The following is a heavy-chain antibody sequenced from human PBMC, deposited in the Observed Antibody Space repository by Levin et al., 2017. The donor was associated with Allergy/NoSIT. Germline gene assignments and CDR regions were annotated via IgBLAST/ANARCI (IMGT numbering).Heavy chain of an antibody. CDR3: AKGPFSRPSRGYYFDS. J-gene: IGHJ4*02. CDR2: ISASGGST. D-gene: IGHD3-10*01. CDR1: GFPFTTYA. V-gene: IGHV3-23*01. Sequence: GGSLRLSCAASGFPFTTYALGWVRQAPGKGLEWVAVISASGGSTDYADSVKGWFTISRDNSKNTLSLQMNSLRADDTAVYYFAKGPFSRPSRGYYFDSWRQGALVTVSS.